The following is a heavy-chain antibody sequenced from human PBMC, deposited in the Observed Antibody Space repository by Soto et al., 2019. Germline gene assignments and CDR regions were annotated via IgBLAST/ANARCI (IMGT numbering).Heavy chain of an antibody. CDR2: IVVGSGNT. CDR3: AAGESAPTLYDILTGYRPLYYYYGMDV. D-gene: IGHD3-9*01. J-gene: IGHJ6*02. CDR1: GFTFTSSA. Sequence: SVKVSCKASGFTFTSSAVQWVRQARGQRLEWIGWIVVGSGNTNYAQKFQERVTITRDMSTSTAYMELSSLRSEDTAVYYCAAGESAPTLYDILTGYRPLYYYYGMDVWGQGTTVTVSS. V-gene: IGHV1-58*01.